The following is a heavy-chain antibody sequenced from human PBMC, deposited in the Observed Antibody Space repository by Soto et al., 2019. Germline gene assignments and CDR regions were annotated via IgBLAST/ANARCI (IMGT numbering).Heavy chain of an antibody. J-gene: IGHJ4*02. CDR2: INPKSDET. Sequence: QVQLVQSGSEVKKPGASVRVSCRTSGYTFAANYIHWVRQAPGKGLEWMGWINPKSDETKFSQKFQGRVALTKDTTSNTVHLDVANLRSDDTAGYYCARWTSRGCYDSWGQGTLITASS. V-gene: IGHV1-2*02. CDR1: GYTFAANY. D-gene: IGHD3-16*01. CDR3: ARWTSRGCYDS.